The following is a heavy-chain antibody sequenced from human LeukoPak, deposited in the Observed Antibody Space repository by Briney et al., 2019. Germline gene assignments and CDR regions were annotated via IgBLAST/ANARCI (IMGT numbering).Heavy chain of an antibody. V-gene: IGHV4-4*02. CDR3: ARDIYSSGSPHGFDY. Sequence: SETLSLTCAVSGGSSSSSNWWGWVRQPPGKGLEWIGEIYHSGSTNYNPSLKSRVTISVDKSKNQFSLKLSSVTAADTAVYYCARDIYSSGSPHGFDYWGQGTLVTVSS. CDR1: GGSSSSSNW. J-gene: IGHJ4*02. CDR2: IYHSGST. D-gene: IGHD6-19*01.